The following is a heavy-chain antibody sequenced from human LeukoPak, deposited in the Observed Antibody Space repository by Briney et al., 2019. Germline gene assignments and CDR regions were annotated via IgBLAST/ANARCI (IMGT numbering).Heavy chain of an antibody. CDR3: ARVSSSSSEPHDY. Sequence: SQTLPLTCTVSGGSISSGSYYWSWIRQPAGKGLEWIGRIYTSGSTNYNPSLKSRVTISVDTSKNQFSLKLSSVTAADTAVYYCARVSSSSSEPHDYWGQGTLVTVSS. V-gene: IGHV4-61*02. CDR1: GGSISSGSYY. CDR2: IYTSGST. J-gene: IGHJ4*02. D-gene: IGHD6-6*01.